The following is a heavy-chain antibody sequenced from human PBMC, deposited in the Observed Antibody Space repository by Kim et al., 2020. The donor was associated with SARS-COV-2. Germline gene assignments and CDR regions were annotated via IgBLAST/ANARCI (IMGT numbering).Heavy chain of an antibody. CDR2: ISYDGSNK. Sequence: GGSLRLSCAASGFTFSSYGMHWVRQAPGKGLEWVAVISYDGSNKYYADSVKGRFTISRDNSKNTLYLQMNSLRAEDTAVYYCAKAPLRGDYYYGMDVWGQGTTVTVSS. CDR3: AKAPLRGDYYYGMDV. J-gene: IGHJ6*02. V-gene: IGHV3-30*18. CDR1: GFTFSSYG.